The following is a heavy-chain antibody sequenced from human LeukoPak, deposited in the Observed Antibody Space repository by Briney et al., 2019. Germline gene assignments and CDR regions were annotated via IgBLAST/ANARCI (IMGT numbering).Heavy chain of an antibody. J-gene: IGHJ3*02. CDR3: ARDKSGSDSARGAVIDI. CDR1: GFTFSSYT. D-gene: IGHD1-26*01. CDR2: ISSSSSIM. Sequence: GGSLRLSCAASGFTFSSYTMSWVRKAPGKGLEWISYISSSSSIMYYADSVKGRFSISRDNAKNSLYLQMNSLRDEDTAVYYCARDKSGSDSARGAVIDICGQGAMVTVSS. V-gene: IGHV3-48*02.